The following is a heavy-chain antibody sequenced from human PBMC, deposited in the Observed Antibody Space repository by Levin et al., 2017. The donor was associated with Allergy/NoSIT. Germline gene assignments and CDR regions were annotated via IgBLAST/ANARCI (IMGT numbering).Heavy chain of an antibody. CDR3: VRAGSASWYDH. CDR2: INPSGGTT. Sequence: AGESLKISCAASGFTFSTYTMGWVRQAPGKGLEWVSDINPSGGTTYYADSVKGRFTISRENSKNTLHLQVDSLRVEDTAIYYCVRAGSASWYDHWGQGTLVTVSS. CDR1: GFTFSTYT. D-gene: IGHD1-26*01. J-gene: IGHJ5*02. V-gene: IGHV3-23*01.